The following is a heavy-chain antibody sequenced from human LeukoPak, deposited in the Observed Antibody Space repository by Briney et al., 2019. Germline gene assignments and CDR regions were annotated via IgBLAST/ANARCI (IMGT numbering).Heavy chain of an antibody. CDR1: GFTFSSYG. V-gene: IGHV3-33*01. CDR2: IWFDGSNK. J-gene: IGHJ6*02. CDR3: ARLLWFGMDV. Sequence: PGGSLRLSCAASGFTFSSYGMPWVRQAPGKGLEWVAIIWFDGSNKYYADSVKGRFTISRDNSKNTVYLQMNSLRGEDTAVYYCARLLWFGMDVWGQGTTVTVSS. D-gene: IGHD3-10*01.